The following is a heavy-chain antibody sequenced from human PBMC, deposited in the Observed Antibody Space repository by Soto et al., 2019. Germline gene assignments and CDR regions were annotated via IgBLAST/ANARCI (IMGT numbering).Heavy chain of an antibody. CDR1: GFTFSSYD. V-gene: IGHV3-21*06. CDR2: ISSISSYI. CDR3: ARDDKPRSTWYD. J-gene: IGHJ4*02. Sequence: EVQLVESGGGLVKPGGSLRLSCAASGFTFSSYDMNWVRQAPGKGLEWIASISSISSYIYYADSVKGRLTISRDNAKNSLYLQKNSLRAEDTAVYYCARDDKPRSTWYDWGQGTLVTVSS. D-gene: IGHD6-13*01.